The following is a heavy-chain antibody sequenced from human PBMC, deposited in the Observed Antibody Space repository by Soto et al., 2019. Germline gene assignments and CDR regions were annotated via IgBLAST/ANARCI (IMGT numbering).Heavy chain of an antibody. Sequence: GEPLKISCKGSGYSFTSYWISWVRQMPGKGLEWMGRIDPSDSYTNYSPSFQGHVTISADKSISTAYLQWSSLKASDTAMYYCARRHSSSSRDYYYYYGMDVWGQGTTVTVSS. CDR1: GYSFTSYW. J-gene: IGHJ6*02. V-gene: IGHV5-10-1*01. D-gene: IGHD6-6*01. CDR3: ARRHSSSSRDYYYYYGMDV. CDR2: IDPSDSYT.